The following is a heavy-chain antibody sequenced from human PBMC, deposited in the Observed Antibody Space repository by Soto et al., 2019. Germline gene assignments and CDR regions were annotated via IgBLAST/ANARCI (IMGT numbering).Heavy chain of an antibody. Sequence: SETLSLTCTVSGGSISSYYWSWIRQPPGKGLEWIGYIYYSGSTNYNPSLKSRVTISVDTSKNQFSPKLSSVTAADTAVYYCARIATYDSSGYPDYWGQGTLVTVSS. CDR3: ARIATYDSSGYPDY. CDR1: GGSISSYY. V-gene: IGHV4-59*01. J-gene: IGHJ4*02. D-gene: IGHD3-22*01. CDR2: IYYSGST.